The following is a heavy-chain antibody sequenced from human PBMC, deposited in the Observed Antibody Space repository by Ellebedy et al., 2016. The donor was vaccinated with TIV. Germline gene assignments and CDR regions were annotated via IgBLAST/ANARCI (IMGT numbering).Heavy chain of an antibody. J-gene: IGHJ4*02. Sequence: MPSETLSLTCTVSGGSISNYYWSWIRQPPGKGLEWIGYIYYSGSTNYNPSLKSRVTISVDTSKNQFSLKLSSVTAADTAVYYCARFYGGNPPNYFDYWGQGTLVTVSS. CDR3: ARFYGGNPPNYFDY. D-gene: IGHD4-23*01. V-gene: IGHV4-59*01. CDR2: IYYSGST. CDR1: GGSISNYY.